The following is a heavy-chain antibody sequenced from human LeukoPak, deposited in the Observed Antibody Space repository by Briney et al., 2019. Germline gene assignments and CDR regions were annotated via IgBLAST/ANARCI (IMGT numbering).Heavy chain of an antibody. J-gene: IGHJ4*02. V-gene: IGHV3-48*03. CDR2: ISSSGSTI. Sequence: PGGSLRLSCAASGFTFSSYEMNWVRQAPGKGLEWVSYISSSGSTIYYADSVKGRFTISRDNAKNSLYLQMNSLRAEDTAVYYCARVSRLQSLDYWGQGTLVTVSS. CDR3: ARVSRLQSLDY. D-gene: IGHD5-24*01. CDR1: GFTFSSYE.